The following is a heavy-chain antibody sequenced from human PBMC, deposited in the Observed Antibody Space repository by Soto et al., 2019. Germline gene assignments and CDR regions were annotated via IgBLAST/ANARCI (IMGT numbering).Heavy chain of an antibody. CDR1: GGSISSGGYY. Sequence: SETLSLTCTVSGGSISSGGYYWSWIRQHPGKGLGWIGYIYYSGSTYYNPSLKSRVTTSLDTSKYQFSLKLSSVTAADTAVYYCARGSSGYLNVYYYYGMEVWGQGTQVTAP. J-gene: IGHJ6*02. V-gene: IGHV4-31*03. D-gene: IGHD3-22*01. CDR3: ARGSSGYLNVYYYYGMEV. CDR2: IYYSGST.